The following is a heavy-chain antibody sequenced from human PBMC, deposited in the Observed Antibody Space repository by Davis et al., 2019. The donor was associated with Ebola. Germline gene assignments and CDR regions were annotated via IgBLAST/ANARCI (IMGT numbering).Heavy chain of an antibody. CDR2: IYPRDSDT. V-gene: IGHV5-51*01. D-gene: IGHD2-8*02. CDR1: GYNFASYW. J-gene: IGHJ3*02. CDR3: ASLRRTITGMDDGFDI. Sequence: GESLKISCKGTGYNFASYWIAWVRQVPGRGLEWMGIIYPRDSDTRYSPSFQGQVTISADNSIKTAFLQWSSLKASDTAMYYCASLRRTITGMDDGFDIWGQGTMVTVSS.